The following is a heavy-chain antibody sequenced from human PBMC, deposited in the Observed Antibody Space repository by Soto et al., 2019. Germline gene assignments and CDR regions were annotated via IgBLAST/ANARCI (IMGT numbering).Heavy chain of an antibody. CDR2: INHSGST. V-gene: IGHV4-34*01. CDR3: ARVGSRKDAFDI. Sequence: SETLSLTCAVYGGSFSGYYWSWIRQPPGKGLEWIGEINHSGSTNYNPSLKSRVTISVDTSKNQFSLKLSSVTAADTAVYYCARVGSRKDAFDIWGQGTMVTVSS. CDR1: GGSFSGYY. J-gene: IGHJ3*02. D-gene: IGHD6-13*01.